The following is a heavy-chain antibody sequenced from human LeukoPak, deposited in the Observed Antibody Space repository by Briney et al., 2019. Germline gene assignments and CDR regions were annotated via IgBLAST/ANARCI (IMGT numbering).Heavy chain of an antibody. CDR3: ARAPSRYSNVERSVGRWFYYYMDV. V-gene: IGHV1-69*01. Sequence: SVKVSCKASGGTFITYALGWVRQAPGQGLEWMGGIIPIFGTANYAQTFQDRVTLTADESTNTAYMELNSLRSEDTAVYYCARAPSRYSNVERSVGRWFYYYMDVWGQGTTVTVSS. CDR1: GGTFITYA. D-gene: IGHD4-11*01. J-gene: IGHJ6*03. CDR2: IIPIFGTA.